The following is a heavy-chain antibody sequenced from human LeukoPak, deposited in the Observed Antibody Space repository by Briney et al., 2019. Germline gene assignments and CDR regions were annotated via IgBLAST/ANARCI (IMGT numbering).Heavy chain of an antibody. CDR2: ISHSGST. Sequence: PSETLSLTCSVAGYSISSGYYWGWIRQPPGKGLEWIGSISHSGSTYYNPSLKSRVTISVDTSKNHFSLKLSSVTAADTAVYYCARDSCSSTSCFDYWGQGTLVTVSS. V-gene: IGHV4-38-2*02. CDR3: ARDSCSSTSCFDY. CDR1: GYSISSGYY. J-gene: IGHJ4*02. D-gene: IGHD2-2*01.